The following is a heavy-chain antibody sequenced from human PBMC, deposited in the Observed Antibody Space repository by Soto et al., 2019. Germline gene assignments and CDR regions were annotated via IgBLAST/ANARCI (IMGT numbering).Heavy chain of an antibody. J-gene: IGHJ4*02. D-gene: IGHD6-19*01. Sequence: QVQLQESGPGLVKPSQTLSLTCTVSGGSIISGGYYWSWIRQHPGKGLECIGYIYYSGSTYYNPTLKRRVTISVDTSKNQFALKLSSVTAADTAVYYCAQTNIAVAGDGYWGQGTLVTVSS. CDR1: GGSIISGGYY. CDR3: AQTNIAVAGDGY. V-gene: IGHV4-31*03. CDR2: IYYSGST.